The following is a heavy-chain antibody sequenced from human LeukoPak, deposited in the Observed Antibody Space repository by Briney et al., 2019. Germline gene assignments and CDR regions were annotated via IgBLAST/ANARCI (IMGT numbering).Heavy chain of an antibody. J-gene: IGHJ1*01. CDR2: INPNSGGT. CDR1: GYTFTGYY. CDR3: ARDVGYCSGGSCQN. D-gene: IGHD2-15*01. V-gene: IGHV1-2*02. Sequence: ASVKVSCKASGYTFTGYYMHWVRQAPGQGLEWMGWINPNSGGTNYAQKFQGRVTMTRDTSISTAYMELSRPRSDDTAVYYCARDVGYCSGGSCQNWGQGTLVTVSS.